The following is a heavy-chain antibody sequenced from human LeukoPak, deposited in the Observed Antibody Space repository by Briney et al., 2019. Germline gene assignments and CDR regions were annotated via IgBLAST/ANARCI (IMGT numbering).Heavy chain of an antibody. J-gene: IGHJ4*02. CDR2: ISGSGGST. CDR1: GFTFSSNA. CDR3: AKVVGGNSDY. Sequence: GGSLRLSCAASGFTFSSNAMSWVRQAPGKGLERVSSISGSGGSTNYADSVKGRFTISRDNSKNTLYLQMNSLRVEDTAIYYCAKVVGGNSDYWGQGTLVTVSS. V-gene: IGHV3-23*01. D-gene: IGHD4-23*01.